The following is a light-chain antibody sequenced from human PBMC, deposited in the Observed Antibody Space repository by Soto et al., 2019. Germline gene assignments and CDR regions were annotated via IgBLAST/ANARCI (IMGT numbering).Light chain of an antibody. CDR1: QSVRSTY. CDR2: GTS. V-gene: IGKV3-20*01. Sequence: EIVLTQSPGTLSLSPGERATLSCRASQSVRSTYFAWYQQKPGQAPRLLIYGTSSRATGIPDRFSGSGSGTDFTLTINRLEPEDFAVYYCQQYGDSLTFGGGTKVEIK. J-gene: IGKJ4*01. CDR3: QQYGDSLT.